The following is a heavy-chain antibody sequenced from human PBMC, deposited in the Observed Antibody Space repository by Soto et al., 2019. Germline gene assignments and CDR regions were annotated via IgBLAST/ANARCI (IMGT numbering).Heavy chain of an antibody. J-gene: IGHJ6*02. CDR1: GYTFTSYG. V-gene: IGHV1-18*01. CDR3: ARVPLDCRSTSCYSYGMDV. D-gene: IGHD2-2*01. Sequence: ASVKVSCKASGYTFTSYGISWVRQAPGQGLEWMGWISAYNGNTNYAQKLQGRVTMTTDTSTSTAYMELRSLRSDDTAVYYCARVPLDCRSTSCYSYGMDVWGQGTTVTVSS. CDR2: ISAYNGNT.